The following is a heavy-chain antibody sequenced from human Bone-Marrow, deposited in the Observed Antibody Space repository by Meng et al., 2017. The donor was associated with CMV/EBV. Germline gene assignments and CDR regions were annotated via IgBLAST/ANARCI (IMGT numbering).Heavy chain of an antibody. Sequence: SETLSLTCTVSGGSLSSGSFYWSWIRQPPGKGLEWIGYIYYSGSTNYNPSLKSRVTISVDTSKNQFSLKLSSVTAADTAVYYCARALSNYYDSSDDTPIGAFDIWGQGTMVTVSS. J-gene: IGHJ3*02. CDR3: ARALSNYYDSSDDTPIGAFDI. CDR2: IYYSGST. CDR1: GGSLSSGSFY. V-gene: IGHV4-61*01. D-gene: IGHD3-22*01.